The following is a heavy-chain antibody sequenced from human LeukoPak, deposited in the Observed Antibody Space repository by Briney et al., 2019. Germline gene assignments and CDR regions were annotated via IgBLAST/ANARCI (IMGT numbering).Heavy chain of an antibody. Sequence: GGSLRLSCAASGFTFSSYSMNWVRQAPGKGLEWVASISSSSSYIYYADSVKGRFTISRDNAKHSLYLQMNSLRAEDTAVYYCARDQSSSWTYYSYYMDVWGKGTTVTVSS. CDR1: GFTFSSYS. V-gene: IGHV3-21*01. J-gene: IGHJ6*03. CDR2: ISSSSSYI. D-gene: IGHD6-13*01. CDR3: ARDQSSSWTYYSYYMDV.